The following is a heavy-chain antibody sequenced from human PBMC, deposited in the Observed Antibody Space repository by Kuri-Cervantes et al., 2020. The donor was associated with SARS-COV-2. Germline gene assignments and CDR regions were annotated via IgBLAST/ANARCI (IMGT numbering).Heavy chain of an antibody. D-gene: IGHD3-22*01. V-gene: IGHV4-4*07. J-gene: IGHJ6*02. CDR3: ARIWRPPGISGNFYDYTMDV. CDR1: GASVADDS. CDR2: FFTRGST. Sequence: ESLKISCAISGASVADDSWNWVRQSAGKGLEWIGRFFTRGSTSYNPSLKSRVTISLDTSKNLFSLSLSSVTAADTAVYYCARIWRPPGISGNFYDYTMDVWGPGTTVTVSS.